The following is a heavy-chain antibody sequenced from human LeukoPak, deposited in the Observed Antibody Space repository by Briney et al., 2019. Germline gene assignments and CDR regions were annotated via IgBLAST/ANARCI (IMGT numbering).Heavy chain of an antibody. CDR2: IKQDGSEK. CDR3: ARASTRIVGASYYYYGMGV. V-gene: IGHV3-7*01. Sequence: GGSLRLSCAASGFTVSSNYMSWVRQAPGKGLEWVANIKQDGSEKYYVDSVKGRFTISRDNAKNSLYLQMNSLRAEDTAVYYCARASTRIVGASYYYYGMGVWGQGTTVTVSS. CDR1: GFTVSSNY. D-gene: IGHD1-26*01. J-gene: IGHJ6*02.